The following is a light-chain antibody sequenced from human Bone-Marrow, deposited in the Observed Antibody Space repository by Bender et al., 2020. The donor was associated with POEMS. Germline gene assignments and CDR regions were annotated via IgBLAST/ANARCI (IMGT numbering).Light chain of an antibody. V-gene: IGLV1-47*01. Sequence: QSVLTQPPSASGTPGQRVTISCSGSNSNIGTNAVNWYQQFPGTAPKVVIYQNTRRPSRFPDRFAGSKSGTSASLAISGLRSEDEADYYCAAWDDSLSGFVVFGGGTKVTVL. J-gene: IGLJ2*01. CDR3: AAWDDSLSGFVV. CDR2: QNT. CDR1: NSNIGTNA.